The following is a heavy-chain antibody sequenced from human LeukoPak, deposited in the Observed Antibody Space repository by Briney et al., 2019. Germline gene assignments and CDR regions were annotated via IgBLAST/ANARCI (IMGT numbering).Heavy chain of an antibody. CDR1: GFTFSSYA. CDR2: ISDSGGST. D-gene: IGHD2-15*01. V-gene: IGHV3-23*01. J-gene: IGHJ4*02. Sequence: GGSLRLSCAASGFTFSSYAMSWVRQAPGKGLEWVSGISDSGGSTYYTDSVKGRFTISRDKSHNTLYLQMNSLRVEDTAVYYCAKSPLVYCTSSSCHLYFDSWGQGTLVTVSS. CDR3: AKSPLVYCTSSSCHLYFDS.